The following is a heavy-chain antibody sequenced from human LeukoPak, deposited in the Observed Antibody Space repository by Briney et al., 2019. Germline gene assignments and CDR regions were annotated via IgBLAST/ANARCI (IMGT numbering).Heavy chain of an antibody. CDR2: INPNSGGT. CDR1: GYTFTGYY. V-gene: IGHV1-2*02. CDR3: ARCYEVVVAATWGCRA. D-gene: IGHD2-15*01. Sequence: ASVKVSCKASGYTFTGYYMHWVRQAPGQGLEWMGWINPNSGGTNYAQKFQGRATMTRDTSISTAYMELSRLRSDDTAVYYCARCYEVVVAATWGCRAWGQGTLVTVSS. J-gene: IGHJ4*02.